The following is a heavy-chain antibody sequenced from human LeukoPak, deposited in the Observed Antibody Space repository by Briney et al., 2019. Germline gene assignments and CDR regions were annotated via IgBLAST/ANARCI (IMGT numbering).Heavy chain of an antibody. V-gene: IGHV4-4*09. Sequence: SEPLSLTCTVSGGSISSYYWSWIRQPPGKALEWIGYIYTSGSTNYNPSLKSRVTISVDPSKNQSSLKLSSGPAADTAVYYCARRGRWLQSNWFDPWGQGTLVTVSS. CDR1: GGSISSYY. D-gene: IGHD5-24*01. CDR3: ARRGRWLQSNWFDP. J-gene: IGHJ5*02. CDR2: IYTSGST.